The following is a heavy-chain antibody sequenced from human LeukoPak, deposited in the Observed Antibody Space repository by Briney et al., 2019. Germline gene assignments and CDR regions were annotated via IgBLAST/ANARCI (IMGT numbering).Heavy chain of an antibody. CDR1: GYNFTNFW. J-gene: IGHJ2*01. V-gene: IGHV5-51*01. Sequence: GESLKISCKGSGYNFTNFWIGWVRQMPGKGLEWVGIISPVDSDTEYSPSFQGRVTVSADKSISTAYLQWSSLKASDTALYFCASPRLPDADDSIWLLDLWGRGTLVTVSS. D-gene: IGHD2-21*01. CDR2: ISPVDSDT. CDR3: ASPRLPDADDSIWLLDL.